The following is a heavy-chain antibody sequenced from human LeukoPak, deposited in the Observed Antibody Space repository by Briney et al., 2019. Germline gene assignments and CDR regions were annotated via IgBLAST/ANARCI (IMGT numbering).Heavy chain of an antibody. D-gene: IGHD2-15*01. V-gene: IGHV1-69*04. Sequence: SVKVSCKASGGTFNSYAISWVRQAPGQGLEWMGRIIPILGITNYAQKFQDRVTITADKSTSTAYMELSSLRSEDTAVYYCAREGPGARARWWGGGSDDVETSKPYDSWGQGTLVTVSS. CDR1: GGTFNSYA. CDR3: AREGPGARARWWGGGSDDVETSKPYDS. CDR2: IIPILGIT. J-gene: IGHJ4*02.